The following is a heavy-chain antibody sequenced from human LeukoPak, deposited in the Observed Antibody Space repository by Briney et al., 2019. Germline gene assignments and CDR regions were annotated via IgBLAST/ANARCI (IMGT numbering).Heavy chain of an antibody. J-gene: IGHJ4*02. CDR3: ARDLPLDRDSSGYFDY. V-gene: IGHV1-46*01. Sequence: ASVKVSCKASGYTFTSYYMHWVRQAPGQGLEWMGIINPSGGSTSYAQKFQGRVTMTRDMSTSTVYMELSSRRSEDTAVYYCARDLPLDRDSSGYFDYWGQGTLVTVSS. D-gene: IGHD3-22*01. CDR1: GYTFTSYY. CDR2: INPSGGST.